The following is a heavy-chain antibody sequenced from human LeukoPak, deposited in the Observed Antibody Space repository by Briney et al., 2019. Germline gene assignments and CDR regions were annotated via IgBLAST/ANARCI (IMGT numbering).Heavy chain of an antibody. CDR1: GYSLTSHA. Sequence: ASVKVPCKASGYSLTSHAIHWARQAPGQRLEWMGWINTGNGNTKYSQKFQGRVTITRDTSANTAYMELSSLRSEDTAVYYCARERGGTYYDYWGQGTLVTVSS. J-gene: IGHJ4*02. CDR3: ARERGGTYYDY. D-gene: IGHD1-26*01. V-gene: IGHV1-3*04. CDR2: INTGNGNT.